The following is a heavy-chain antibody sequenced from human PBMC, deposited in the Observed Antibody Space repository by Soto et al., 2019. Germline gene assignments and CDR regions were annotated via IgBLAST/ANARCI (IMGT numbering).Heavy chain of an antibody. CDR1: GGTFSSYA. CDR2: IIPIFGTA. CDR3: ARDHDSSGYYYNWFDP. Sequence: QVQLVQSGAEVKKPGSSVKVSCKASGGTFSSYAISWVRQAPGQGLEWMGGIIPIFGTANYAQNFQSRVTITADESTSKAYMELRSLRSEETAVYYFARDHDSSGYYYNWFDPWGQGTLVTVSS. J-gene: IGHJ5*02. V-gene: IGHV1-69*01. D-gene: IGHD3-22*01.